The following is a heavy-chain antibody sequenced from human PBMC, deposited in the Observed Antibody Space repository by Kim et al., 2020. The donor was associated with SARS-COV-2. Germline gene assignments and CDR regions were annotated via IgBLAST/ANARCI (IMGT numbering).Heavy chain of an antibody. V-gene: IGHV5-10-1*01. CDR2: IDPSDSYT. CDR3: ARLRRSLTRYCSGGSCYPDY. D-gene: IGHD2-15*01. Sequence: GESLKISCKGSGYSFTSYWISWVRQMPGKGLEWMGRIDPSDSYTNYSPSFQGHVTISADKSISTAYLQWSSLKASDTAMYYCARLRRSLTRYCSGGSCYPDYWGQGTLVTVSS. CDR1: GYSFTSYW. J-gene: IGHJ4*02.